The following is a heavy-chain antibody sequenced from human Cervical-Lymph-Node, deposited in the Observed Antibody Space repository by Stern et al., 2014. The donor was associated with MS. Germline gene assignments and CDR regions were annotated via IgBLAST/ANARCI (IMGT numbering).Heavy chain of an antibody. J-gene: IGHJ6*02. CDR3: AAVRIKMVRGVIHYGMDV. CDR1: GFTFSTST. CDR2: IVVANNKT. Sequence: QMQLVQSGPEVKEPGTSLRVSCKASGFTFSTSTVQWVRQARGQSLEWIGWIVVANNKTNYAQKFQEKVNIKRDMSTNTAYMELSSLRTEDTGVYYCAAVRIKMVRGVIHYGMDVWGQGTTVTVAS. D-gene: IGHD3-10*01. V-gene: IGHV1-58*01.